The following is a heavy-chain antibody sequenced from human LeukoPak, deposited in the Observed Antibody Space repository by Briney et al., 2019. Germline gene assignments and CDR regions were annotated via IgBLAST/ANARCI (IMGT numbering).Heavy chain of an antibody. CDR3: ARGTLTAMVDY. D-gene: IGHD5-18*01. CDR2: IYYSGST. J-gene: IGHJ4*02. CDR1: GGSISSGGYY. Sequence: PSETLSLTCTVSGGSISSGGYYWSWIRQHPGKGLEWIGYIYYSGSTYYNPSLKSRVTISVDTSKNQFSLKLSSVTAADTAVYYCARGTLTAMVDYWGQGTLVTVSS. V-gene: IGHV4-31*03.